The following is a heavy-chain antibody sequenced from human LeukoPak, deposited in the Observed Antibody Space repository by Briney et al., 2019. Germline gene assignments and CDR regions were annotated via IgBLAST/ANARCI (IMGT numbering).Heavy chain of an antibody. J-gene: IGHJ4*02. V-gene: IGHV4-34*01. CDR1: GGSFSGYY. CDR3: ARAYYYDSSGYYYPYYFDY. CDR2: INHSGST. D-gene: IGHD3-22*01. Sequence: SETLSLTCAVYGGSFSGYYWSWIRQPPGKGLEWIGEINHSGSTNYNPSLKSRVTISVDTSKNQFSLKLSSVTAADTAVYYCARAYYYDSSGYYYPYYFDYWGQGTLVTVSS.